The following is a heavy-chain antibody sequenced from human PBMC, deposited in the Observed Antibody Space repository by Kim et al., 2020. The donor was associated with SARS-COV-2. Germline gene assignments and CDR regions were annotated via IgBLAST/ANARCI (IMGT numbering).Heavy chain of an antibody. CDR1: GGSIGSYY. V-gene: IGHV4-59*01. J-gene: IGHJ6*02. CDR3: ARGGLERSYYYPLDV. D-gene: IGHD1-1*01. Sequence: SETLSLTCTVSGGSIGSYYWSWIRQPPGKGLEWIGYIYNSGSTLYNPSLKSRVTISVDTSKNQFSLNLRSVTAADTAVYFCARGGLERSYYYPLDVWGQGTTVTVSS. CDR2: IYNSGST.